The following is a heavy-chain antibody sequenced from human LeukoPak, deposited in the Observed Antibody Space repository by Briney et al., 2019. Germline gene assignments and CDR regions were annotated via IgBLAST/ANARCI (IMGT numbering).Heavy chain of an antibody. CDR2: IYYSGST. J-gene: IGHJ3*02. CDR3: ARSVSWGLLVRDDAFDI. V-gene: IGHV4-31*03. Sequence: PSETLSLTCTVSGGSISSGGYYWSWIRQHPGKGLEWIGSIYYSGSTFYNPSLKSRVTTSVDTSKKQFSLKLRSVTAADTAVYYCARSVSWGLLVRDDAFDIWGQGTMVTVSS. CDR1: GGSISSGGYY. D-gene: IGHD2-21*01.